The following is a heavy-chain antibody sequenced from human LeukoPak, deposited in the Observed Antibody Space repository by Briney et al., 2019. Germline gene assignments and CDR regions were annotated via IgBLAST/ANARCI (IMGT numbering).Heavy chain of an antibody. D-gene: IGHD2/OR15-2a*01. CDR1: GFTFSNYW. Sequence: PGGSLRLSCAASGFTFSNYWMNWVRQAPGKGPEWVAIIKKDGSEKYYVDSVKGRFTISSDNAKNSLYLQMNSLRADDTAVYFCAGGAGFLIDYWGQGALVTVSS. J-gene: IGHJ4*02. V-gene: IGHV3-7*01. CDR3: AGGAGFLIDY. CDR2: IKKDGSEK.